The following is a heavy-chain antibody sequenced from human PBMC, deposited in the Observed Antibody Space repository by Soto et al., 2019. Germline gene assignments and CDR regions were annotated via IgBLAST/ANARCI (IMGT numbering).Heavy chain of an antibody. J-gene: IGHJ4*02. CDR1: GFTFDDYA. CDR2: ISWNSGSI. CDR3: AKGLELREYYFDY. Sequence: GGSLRLSCAASGFTFDDYAMHWVRQAPGKGLEWVSGISWNSGSIGYADSVKGRFTISRDNAKNSLYLQINSLRAEDTALYYCAKGLELREYYFDYWGQGTLVTVSS. V-gene: IGHV3-9*01. D-gene: IGHD1-7*01.